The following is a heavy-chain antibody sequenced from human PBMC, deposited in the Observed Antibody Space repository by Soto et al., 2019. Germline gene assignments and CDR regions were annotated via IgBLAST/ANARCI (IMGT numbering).Heavy chain of an antibody. J-gene: IGHJ4*02. V-gene: IGHV3-74*01. Sequence: EVQLVESGGGLVQPGGSLRLSCVTSGFTFSSYWMHWVRQAPGKGLVWVSRIDSDGVTKDYADSVKGRFTISRDNAKNTLYLQMNSLRADDTGLYYCGTNNYLDSWGQGTLVTVSS. CDR2: IDSDGVTK. CDR1: GFTFSSYW. D-gene: IGHD3-10*01. CDR3: GTNNYLDS.